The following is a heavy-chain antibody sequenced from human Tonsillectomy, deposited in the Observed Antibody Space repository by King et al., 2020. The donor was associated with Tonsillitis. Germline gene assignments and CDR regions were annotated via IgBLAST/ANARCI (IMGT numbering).Heavy chain of an antibody. D-gene: IGHD5-12*01. J-gene: IGHJ3*02. Sequence: VQLVESGGGVVQPGRSLRLSCAASGFTFSSYGMHWVRHAPGKGLEWVAVIWYDGSNKYYADSVKGRFTISRDNSKNTLYLHMNSLRPEDTAIYYCARVKGVATDRGGFDIWGQGTMVTVSS. CDR1: GFTFSSYG. CDR3: ARVKGVATDRGGFDI. V-gene: IGHV3-33*08. CDR2: IWYDGSNK.